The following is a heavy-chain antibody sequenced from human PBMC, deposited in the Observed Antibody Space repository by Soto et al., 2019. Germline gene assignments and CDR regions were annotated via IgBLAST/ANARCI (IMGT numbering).Heavy chain of an antibody. CDR3: ARYCSGPLCSMDV. CDR2: IIPIFGTA. Sequence: QVQLVQSGAEVRKPGSSVKVSCKASGGTFSRHAISWVRQAPGQGLEWMGGIIPIFGTANHAQKFQGRVTIIADESTSTVYMELSSLRSEDTAMYYCARYCSGPLCSMDVWGQGTTVTVSS. V-gene: IGHV1-69*01. CDR1: GGTFSRHA. D-gene: IGHD2-15*01. J-gene: IGHJ6*02.